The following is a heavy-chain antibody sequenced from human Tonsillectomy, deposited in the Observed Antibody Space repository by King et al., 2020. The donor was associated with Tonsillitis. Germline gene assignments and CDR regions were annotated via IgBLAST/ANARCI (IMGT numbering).Heavy chain of an antibody. V-gene: IGHV3-30*18. CDR1: VFNFG. CDR2: ISYSGGTA. J-gene: IGHJ4*02. D-gene: IGHD3-22*01. Sequence: QLVQSGGGVVQPGRSLRLSCVVSVFNFGMYWVRQAPGQGLEWVALISYSGGTAYYADSVKGRFSISRDDSEKTVHLHMSSLRPEDTAVYYCAKGGYDSTGPDYFDKWGQGTLVTVSS. CDR3: AKGGYDSTGPDYFDK.